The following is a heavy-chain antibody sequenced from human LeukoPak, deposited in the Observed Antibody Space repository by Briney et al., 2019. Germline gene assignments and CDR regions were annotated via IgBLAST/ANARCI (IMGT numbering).Heavy chain of an antibody. D-gene: IGHD1-1*01. CDR3: ARDSSAAINWNAFDY. CDR1: AYTFTDYY. J-gene: IGHJ4*02. Sequence: ASVKVSCTASAYTFTDYYIPWVRQAPGQGLEWMGWINPNSGGTKYAQRLQGRVTMTRDTSISTAYMELSRLTSDDTAVYYCARDSSAAINWNAFDYWGQGTLVTVSS. V-gene: IGHV1-2*02. CDR2: INPNSGGT.